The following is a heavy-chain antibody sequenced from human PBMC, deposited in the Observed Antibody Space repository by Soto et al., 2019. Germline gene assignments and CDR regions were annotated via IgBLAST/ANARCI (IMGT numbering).Heavy chain of an antibody. J-gene: IGHJ2*01. CDR1: GFTFSNAW. CDR3: TTAPNIEVVVASRYFDL. D-gene: IGHD2-15*01. V-gene: IGHV3-15*01. Sequence: EVQLVESGGGLVKPGGSLRLSCAASGFTFSNAWMSWVRQAPGKGLEWVGRIKSKTDGGTTDYAAPVKGRFTISRDDSKNTLYLQMNSLKSEDTAVYYCTTAPNIEVVVASRYFDLWGRGTLVAVSS. CDR2: IKSKTDGGTT.